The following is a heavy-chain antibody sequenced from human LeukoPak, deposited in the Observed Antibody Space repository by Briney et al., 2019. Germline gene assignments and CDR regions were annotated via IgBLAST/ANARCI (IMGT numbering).Heavy chain of an antibody. CDR1: GFTFSSYS. V-gene: IGHV3-21*01. CDR3: ARVRPLWFGELTH. J-gene: IGHJ4*02. D-gene: IGHD3-10*01. CDR2: ISSSSSYI. Sequence: GGSLRLSCAASGFTFSSYSMNWVRQAPGKGLEWVSSISSSSSYIYYADSVKGRFTISRDNAKNSLYLQMNSLRAEDTAVYYCARVRPLWFGELTHWGQGTLVTVSS.